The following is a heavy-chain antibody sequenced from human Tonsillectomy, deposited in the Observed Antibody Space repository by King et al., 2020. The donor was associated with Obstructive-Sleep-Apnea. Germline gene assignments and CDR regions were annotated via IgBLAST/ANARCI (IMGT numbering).Heavy chain of an antibody. CDR1: DGSIGTNY. J-gene: IGHJ5*02. CDR3: ARLLGYCSSTSCYVEKEHWFDP. V-gene: IGHV4-59*08. D-gene: IGHD2-2*01. CDR2: IYYTGTT. Sequence: VQLQESGPRLVKSSETLSLTCTLSDGSIGTNYWSWIRLSPGKGLEWIGHIYYTGTTNYNPSLKSRVTISVDTPKNQFSLRLGPVTAADTAVYYCARLLGYCSSTSCYVEKEHWFDPWGQGILVTVSA.